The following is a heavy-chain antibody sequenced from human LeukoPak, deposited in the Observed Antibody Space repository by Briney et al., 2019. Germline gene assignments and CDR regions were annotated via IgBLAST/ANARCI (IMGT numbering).Heavy chain of an antibody. CDR3: TRELGGMDV. Sequence: GGSLRLSCAASGFTFDDYAMHWVRQAPGKGLEWVANIKQDGSEKYYVDSVKGRFTISRDNAKNSLYLQMNSLRAEDTAVYYCTRELGGMDVWGQGTTVTVSS. V-gene: IGHV3-7*04. J-gene: IGHJ6*02. CDR1: GFTFDDYA. CDR2: IKQDGSEK. D-gene: IGHD6-6*01.